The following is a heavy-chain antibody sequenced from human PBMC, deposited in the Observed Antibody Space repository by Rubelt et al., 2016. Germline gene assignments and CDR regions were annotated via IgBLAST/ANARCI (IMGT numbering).Heavy chain of an antibody. J-gene: IGHJ4*02. CDR3: ARNWGFDY. CDR1: GFTVSSNY. D-gene: IGHD7-27*01. V-gene: IGHV3-66*01. Sequence: EVQLVESGGGLVQPGGSLRLSCAASGFTVSSNYMSWVRQAPGKGLEWVSVIDSGGSTYYADSVKGRFTISRDKSKNTLYLQMNSLRAEDTAVYDCARNWGFDYWGQGTLVTVSS. CDR2: IDSGGST.